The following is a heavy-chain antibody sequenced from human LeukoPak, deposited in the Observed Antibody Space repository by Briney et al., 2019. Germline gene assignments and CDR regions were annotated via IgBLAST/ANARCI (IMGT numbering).Heavy chain of an antibody. D-gene: IGHD3-10*01. CDR2: INPNSGGT. Sequence: EASVKVSCKASGGTFSSYAISWVRQAPGQGLEWMGWINPNSGGTNYAQKFQGRVTMTRDTSISTAYMELSRLRSDDTAVYYCARDGFVEDAGFGELLSGGNWFDPWGQGTLVTVSS. CDR1: GGTFSSYA. V-gene: IGHV1-2*02. CDR3: ARDGFVEDAGFGELLSGGNWFDP. J-gene: IGHJ5*02.